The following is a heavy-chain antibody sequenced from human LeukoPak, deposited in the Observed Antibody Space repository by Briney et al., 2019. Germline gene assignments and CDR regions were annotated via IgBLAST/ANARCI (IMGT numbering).Heavy chain of an antibody. D-gene: IGHD3-22*01. CDR2: IDWDDDK. V-gene: IGHV2-70*11. CDR3: ARTRYYYDSSGYPALFDY. CDR1: GFSLSTSGMC. J-gene: IGHJ4*02. Sequence: SGPTLVNPTQTLTLTCTFSGFSLSTSGMCVSWIRQPPVKALEWLARIDWDDDKYYSTSLKTRLTISKDTSKNQVVLTMTNMDPVDTATYYCARTRYYYDSSGYPALFDYWGQGTLVTVSS.